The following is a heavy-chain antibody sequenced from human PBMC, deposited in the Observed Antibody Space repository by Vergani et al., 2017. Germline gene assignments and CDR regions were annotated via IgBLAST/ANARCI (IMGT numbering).Heavy chain of an antibody. D-gene: IGHD2-2*02. CDR1: GGTFSSYT. CDR3: ARAAYCSSTSCYTYAFDY. CDR2: IIPILGIA. V-gene: IGHV1-69*02. Sequence: QVQLVQSGAEVKKPGSSVKVSCKASGGTFSSYTISWVRQAPGQGLEWMGRIIPILGIANYAQKFQGRVTITADKSTSTAYMELSSLRSEDTAVYYCARAAYCSSTSCYTYAFDYWGQGTLVTVSS. J-gene: IGHJ4*02.